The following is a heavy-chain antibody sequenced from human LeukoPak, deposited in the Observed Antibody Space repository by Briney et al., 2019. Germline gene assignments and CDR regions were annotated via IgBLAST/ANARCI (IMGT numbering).Heavy chain of an antibody. J-gene: IGHJ3*01. CDR3: ARGGRGYDERWELLV. V-gene: IGHV1-18*01. CDR1: GYTFTSYG. CDR2: ISAYNGNT. D-gene: IGHD1-26*01. Sequence: ASVKVSCKASGYTFTSYGISWVRQAPGQGLEWMGWISAYNGNTNYAQKLQGRVTMTTDTSTSTAYMELRSLRSDDTAVYYCARGGRGYDERWELLVWGQGTMVTVSS.